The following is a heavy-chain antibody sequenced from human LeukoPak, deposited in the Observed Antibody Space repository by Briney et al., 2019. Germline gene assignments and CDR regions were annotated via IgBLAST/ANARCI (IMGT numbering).Heavy chain of an antibody. D-gene: IGHD3-9*01. Sequence: GESLKISCKGSGYSFNTYWIAWVRQMPGKGLEWMGIIYPGDSDTRYSPPFQGQVTISADESISTAYLHWSSLKASDTAMYYCARQADYNILTGYFKGHLDYWGQGTLVTVFS. V-gene: IGHV5-51*01. CDR3: ARQADYNILTGYFKGHLDY. CDR1: GYSFNTYW. J-gene: IGHJ4*02. CDR2: IYPGDSDT.